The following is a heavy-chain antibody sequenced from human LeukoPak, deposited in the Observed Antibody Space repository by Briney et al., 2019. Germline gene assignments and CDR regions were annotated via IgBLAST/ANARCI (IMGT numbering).Heavy chain of an antibody. CDR1: GGSFSGYY. V-gene: IGHV4-34*01. Sequence: PSETLSLTCAVYGGSFSGYYWSWIRQPPGKGLEWIGEINHSGSTNYNPSLKSRVTISVDTSKNQFSLKLSSVTAADTAVYYCARASAVVPAANETGYYYYMDVWGKGTTVTVSS. J-gene: IGHJ6*03. D-gene: IGHD2-2*01. CDR3: ARASAVVPAANETGYYYYMDV. CDR2: INHSGST.